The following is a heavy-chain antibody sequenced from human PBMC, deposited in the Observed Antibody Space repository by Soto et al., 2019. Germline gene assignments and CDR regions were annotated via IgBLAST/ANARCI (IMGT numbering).Heavy chain of an antibody. CDR3: ARDGGIVGATYYYGMDV. D-gene: IGHD1-26*01. V-gene: IGHV4-4*02. CDR1: GGSISSSNW. J-gene: IGHJ6*02. Sequence: SETLSLTCAVSGGSISSSNWWSWVRQPPGNGLEWIGEIYHSGSTNYNPSLKSRVTISVDKSKNQFSLKLSSVTAADTAVYYCARDGGIVGATYYYGMDVWGQGTTVTVSS. CDR2: IYHSGST.